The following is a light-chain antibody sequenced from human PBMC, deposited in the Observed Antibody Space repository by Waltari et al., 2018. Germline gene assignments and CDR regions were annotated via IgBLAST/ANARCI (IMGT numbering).Light chain of an antibody. J-gene: IGLJ3*02. CDR3: ASWDDGLNGWV. Sequence: QSVLTPAPSASGTPGPRVLISCSGTSPHTRNPPVNWYQQAPGTAPKLLIFYNNERPSGVPDRLSGSKSGTSASLAISGLQSEDEADYYCASWDDGLNGWVFGGGTRLTVL. CDR2: YNN. V-gene: IGLV1-44*01. CDR1: SPHTRNPP.